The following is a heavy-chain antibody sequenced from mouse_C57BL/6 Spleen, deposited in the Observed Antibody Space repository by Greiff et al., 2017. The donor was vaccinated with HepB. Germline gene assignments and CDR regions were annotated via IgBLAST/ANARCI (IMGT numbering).Heavy chain of an antibody. CDR2: INPSTGGT. J-gene: IGHJ4*01. D-gene: IGHD1-1*01. Sequence: VQLQQSGPELVKPGASVKISCKASGYSFTGYYMNWVKQSPEKSLEWIGEINPSTGGTTYNQKFKAKATLTVDKSSSTAYMQLKSLTSEDSAVYYCARNYYGSSYAMDYWGQGTSVTVSS. CDR1: GYSFTGYY. V-gene: IGHV1-42*01. CDR3: ARNYYGSSYAMDY.